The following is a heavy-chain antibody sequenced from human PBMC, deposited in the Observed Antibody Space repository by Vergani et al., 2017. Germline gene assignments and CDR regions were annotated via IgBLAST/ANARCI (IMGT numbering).Heavy chain of an antibody. CDR1: GGSFSGYY. V-gene: IGHV4-34*01. Sequence: QVQLQQWGAGLLKPSETLSLTCAVYGGSFSGYYWSWIRQPPGKGLEWIGEINHSGSTNYNPSLKSRVTISVDTSKNQFSLKLSSVTAADKAVYYCARGVAYCGGDCPYYFDYWGQGTLVTVSS. CDR2: INHSGST. CDR3: ARGVAYCGGDCPYYFDY. J-gene: IGHJ4*02. D-gene: IGHD2-21*01.